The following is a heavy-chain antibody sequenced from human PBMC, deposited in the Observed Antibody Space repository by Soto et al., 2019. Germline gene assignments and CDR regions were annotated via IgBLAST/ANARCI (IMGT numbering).Heavy chain of an antibody. V-gene: IGHV1-3*01. D-gene: IGHD2-2*02. CDR2: INPDNGNT. CDR1: GYTFPSYT. Sequence: ASVKVSFQASGYTFPSYTMNWVLQARGRRREWMGWINPDNGNTKSSKKFQDRVIITRDTSASTAYMDLSSLRSEDTAVYYCAAVQHCSSTSCYIGFIWLDPWGQGTLVTVSS. J-gene: IGHJ5*02. CDR3: AAVQHCSSTSCYIGFIWLDP.